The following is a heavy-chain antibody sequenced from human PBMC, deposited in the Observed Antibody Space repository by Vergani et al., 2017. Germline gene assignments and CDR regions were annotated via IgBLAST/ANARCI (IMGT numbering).Heavy chain of an antibody. Sequence: QVQLQESGPGLVKPSGTLSLTCAVSGGSISSSNWWSWVRPPPGKGLEWIGEIYHSGSTNFNPSLKSRVTISVDKSKNQLSLKLSSVTAADTAVYYCARCYYGSGSLFNWFDPWGQGTLVTVSS. D-gene: IGHD3-10*01. CDR3: ARCYYGSGSLFNWFDP. CDR2: IYHSGST. V-gene: IGHV4-4*02. J-gene: IGHJ5*02. CDR1: GGSISSSNW.